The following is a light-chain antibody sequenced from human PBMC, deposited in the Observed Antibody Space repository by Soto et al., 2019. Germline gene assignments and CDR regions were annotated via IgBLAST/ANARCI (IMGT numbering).Light chain of an antibody. CDR1: SSDVGGFNY. Sequence: QSVLTQPASVSGSPGQSITISCTGTSSDVGGFNYVSWYQHHPGKAPKLMIYEVSNRPSGVSNRFSGSKSGNTASLTISGLQAEDEDDYYCSSYTSSNTEVFGTGTKVTVL. V-gene: IGLV2-14*01. CDR2: EVS. J-gene: IGLJ1*01. CDR3: SSYTSSNTEV.